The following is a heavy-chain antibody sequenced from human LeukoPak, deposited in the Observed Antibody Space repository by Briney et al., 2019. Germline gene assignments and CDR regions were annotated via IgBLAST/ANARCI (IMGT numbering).Heavy chain of an antibody. CDR1: GGSISSSSYY. CDR3: ARGGPPSTRNVVPAVQRYFDL. CDR2: IYYSGST. Sequence: SETLSLTCTVSGGSISSSSYYWGWIRQPPGKGLEWIGSIYYSGSTYYNPSLKSRVTISVDTSKNQFSLKLSSVTAADTAVYYCARGGPPSTRNVVPAVQRYFDLWGRGTLVTVSS. V-gene: IGHV4-39*01. J-gene: IGHJ2*01. D-gene: IGHD2-2*01.